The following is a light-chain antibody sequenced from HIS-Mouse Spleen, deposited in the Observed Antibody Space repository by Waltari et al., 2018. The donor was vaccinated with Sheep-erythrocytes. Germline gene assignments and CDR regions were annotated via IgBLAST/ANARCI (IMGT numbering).Light chain of an antibody. CDR3: AAWDDSLSGPV. CDR1: SPNIGSNY. Sequence: QSVLTQPPSASGNPGQRVTISCSGSSPNIGSNYVSWYQQLPGTAPKLLIYRNNQRPSGVPDRFSGSKSGTSASLAISGLRSEDEADYYCAAWDDSLSGPVFGGGTKLTVL. V-gene: IGLV1-47*01. J-gene: IGLJ3*02. CDR2: RNN.